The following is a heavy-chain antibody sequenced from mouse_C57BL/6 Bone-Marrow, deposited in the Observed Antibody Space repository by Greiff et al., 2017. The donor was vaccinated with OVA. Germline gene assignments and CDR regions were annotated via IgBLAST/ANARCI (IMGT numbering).Heavy chain of an antibody. V-gene: IGHV1-81*01. CDR3: ARVGYSNDRLEPWFAY. D-gene: IGHD2-12*01. J-gene: IGHJ3*01. Sequence: VKLQESGAELARPGASVKLSCKASGYTFTSYGISWVKQRTGQGLEWIGEIYPRSGNTYYNEKFKGKATLTADKSSSTAYMELRSLTSEDSAVYFGARVGYSNDRLEPWFAYWGQGTLVTVSA. CDR2: IYPRSGNT. CDR1: GYTFTSYG.